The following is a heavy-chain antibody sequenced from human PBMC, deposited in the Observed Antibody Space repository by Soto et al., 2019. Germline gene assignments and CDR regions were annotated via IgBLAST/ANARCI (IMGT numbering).Heavy chain of an antibody. V-gene: IGHV3-11*06. CDR2: ISSSSSYT. CDR1: GFTFSDYY. D-gene: IGHD2-8*01. CDR3: AGNSGALDCTNGVCYP. Sequence: GGSLRLSCAASGFTFSDYYMSWIRQAPGKGLGWVSYISSSSSYTNYADSVKGRFTISRDNAKNSLYLQMNSLRAEDTAVYYCAGNSGALDCTNGVCYPWGQGTLVTVSS. J-gene: IGHJ4*02.